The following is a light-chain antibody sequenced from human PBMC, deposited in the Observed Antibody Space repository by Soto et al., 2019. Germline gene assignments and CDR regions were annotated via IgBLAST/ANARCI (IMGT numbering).Light chain of an antibody. Sequence: ALTQPASVSGSPGQSITISCTGTSSDVGGYNSVSWYQQHPGKAPKLMIYEVSDRPLGVSNRFSGSKSGNTASLTISGLQAEDEDDYYCSSHTTRSTPSYVVGTGTKVTVL. CDR2: EVS. V-gene: IGLV2-14*01. J-gene: IGLJ1*01. CDR3: SSHTTRSTPSYV. CDR1: SSDVGGYNS.